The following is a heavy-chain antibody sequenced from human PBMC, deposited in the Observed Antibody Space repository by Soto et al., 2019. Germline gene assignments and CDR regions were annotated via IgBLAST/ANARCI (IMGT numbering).Heavy chain of an antibody. D-gene: IGHD3-22*01. Sequence: QVQLQESGPGLVKPSETLSLTCTVSGGSISSYYWSWIRQPAGKGPEWIGRIYTSGSTNYNPSLKSRVTMSVDTPKNQFSLKLSSVTAAYTAVYYCARDRRSPTYYYDSSGYYYFDYWGQGTLVTVSS. CDR1: GGSISSYY. J-gene: IGHJ4*02. CDR3: ARDRRSPTYYYDSSGYYYFDY. V-gene: IGHV4-4*07. CDR2: IYTSGST.